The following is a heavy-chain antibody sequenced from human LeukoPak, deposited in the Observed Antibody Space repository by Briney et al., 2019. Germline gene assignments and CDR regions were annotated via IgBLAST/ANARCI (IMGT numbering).Heavy chain of an antibody. V-gene: IGHV3-7*03. Sequence: GESLRLSCTASGFTFSNYWMSWVRQAPGKGLEWVANIKQDGSVQYYVDSVKGRFTISRDNAKNSLYLQMNSLRAEDTAVYYCARKWAVAGSSYFDYWGQGTLVTVSS. J-gene: IGHJ4*02. D-gene: IGHD6-19*01. CDR3: ARKWAVAGSSYFDY. CDR2: IKQDGSVQ. CDR1: GFTFSNYW.